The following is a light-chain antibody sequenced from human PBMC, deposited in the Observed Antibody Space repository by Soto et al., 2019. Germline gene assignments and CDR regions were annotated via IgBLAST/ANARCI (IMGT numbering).Light chain of an antibody. V-gene: IGLV2-11*01. CDR2: DVS. CDR3: CSCAYSYSSEV. Sequence: QSALTQPRSVSGSPGQSVTISCTGTGSDVGVYNYVSWYQQHPGKAPKLMIYDVSKRPSGVPDRFSGSKSGNTASLTISGFGPQAEDDSYCCSCAYSYSSEVFGGGTKLTVL. J-gene: IGLJ2*01. CDR1: GSDVGVYNY.